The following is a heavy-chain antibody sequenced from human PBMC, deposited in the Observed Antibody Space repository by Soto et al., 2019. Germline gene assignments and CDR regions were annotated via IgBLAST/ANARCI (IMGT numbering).Heavy chain of an antibody. D-gene: IGHD5-18*01. CDR1: GYTFTSYD. CDR3: ARVGTAMVNWFDP. J-gene: IGHJ5*02. Sequence: ASVKVSCKASGYTFTSYDINWVRQATGQGLEWMGWMNPNSGNTGYAQKFQGRVTMTRNTSISTAYMELSSLRSEGTAVYYCARVGTAMVNWFDPWGQGTLVTVSS. V-gene: IGHV1-8*01. CDR2: MNPNSGNT.